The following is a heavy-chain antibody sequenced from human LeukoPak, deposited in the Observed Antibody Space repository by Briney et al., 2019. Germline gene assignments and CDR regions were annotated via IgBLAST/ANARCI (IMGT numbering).Heavy chain of an antibody. CDR1: GGSISSSSYY. V-gene: IGHV4-39*07. J-gene: IGHJ4*02. Sequence: SETLSLTCTVSGGSISSSSYYWGWIRQPPGKGLEWIGSIYYSGSTYYNPSLKSRVTISVDTSKNQFSLKLSSVTAADTAVYYCARDDSSGYYLLFDYWGQGTLVTVSS. CDR2: IYYSGST. D-gene: IGHD3-22*01. CDR3: ARDDSSGYYLLFDY.